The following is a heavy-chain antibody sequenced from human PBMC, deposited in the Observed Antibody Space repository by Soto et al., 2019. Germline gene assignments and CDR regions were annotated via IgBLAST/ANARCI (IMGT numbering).Heavy chain of an antibody. CDR1: GFTFSSYG. CDR2: IWYDGSNK. V-gene: IGHV3-33*01. D-gene: IGHD6-6*01. CDR3: ALTLGYSSSSDY. J-gene: IGHJ4*02. Sequence: GGSLRLSCAASGFTFSSYGMHWVRQAPGKGLEWVAVIWYDGSNKYYADSVKGRFTISRDNSKNTLYLQMNSLRAEDTAVYYCALTLGYSSSSDYWGQGTLVTVSS.